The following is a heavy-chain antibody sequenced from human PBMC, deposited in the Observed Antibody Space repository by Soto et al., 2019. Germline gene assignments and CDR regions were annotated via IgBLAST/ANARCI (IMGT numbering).Heavy chain of an antibody. Sequence: SETLSLTCAVSGASLTSTHWWSWVRQPPGKGLEWIGEIYHSGSANYNSSLKSRVAISVDKSKNQFSLNLTSVTAADTAVYYCARESKYSRDSYRYLHLWGPGTL. V-gene: IGHV4-4*02. CDR2: IYHSGSA. CDR3: ARESKYSRDSYRYLHL. J-gene: IGHJ2*01. D-gene: IGHD6-6*01. CDR1: GASLTSTHW.